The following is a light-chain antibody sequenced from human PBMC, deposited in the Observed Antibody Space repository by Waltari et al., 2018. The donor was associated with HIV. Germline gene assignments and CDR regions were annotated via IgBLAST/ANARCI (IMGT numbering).Light chain of an antibody. Sequence: SYDLTRPPSVSVSPGQTASITCSGDSLGNRFVSWYQQRPGQSPMLVIYQDSKRPSGIPERFSGSNSGHTATLTISETQALDEAAYYCQAWDTSAYVFGTGTEVTVL. CDR2: QDS. CDR1: SLGNRF. J-gene: IGLJ1*01. V-gene: IGLV3-1*01. CDR3: QAWDTSAYV.